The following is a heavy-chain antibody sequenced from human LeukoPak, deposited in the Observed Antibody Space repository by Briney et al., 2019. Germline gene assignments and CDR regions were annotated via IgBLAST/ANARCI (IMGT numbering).Heavy chain of an antibody. CDR3: ARWAPGLDY. Sequence: PGGSLRLSCVASGFTFSNSPMHWVRQAPGKGLEFVSAISPDANTIYYANSLKGRFTISRDNSKNTLYLQMGGLRAEDTAVYYCARWAPGLDYWGQGTLVTVSS. CDR2: ISPDANTI. V-gene: IGHV3-64*01. CDR1: GFTFSNSP. J-gene: IGHJ4*02.